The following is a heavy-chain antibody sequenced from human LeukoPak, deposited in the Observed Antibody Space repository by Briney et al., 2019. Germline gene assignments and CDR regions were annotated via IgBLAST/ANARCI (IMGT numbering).Heavy chain of an antibody. CDR1: GGSISSGGYC. V-gene: IGHV4-31*03. J-gene: IGHJ4*02. CDR3: ARDSARGGSPYYFDY. CDR2: IYYSGST. D-gene: IGHD3-16*01. Sequence: PSQTLSLTCTVSGGSISSGGYCWNWIRQHPGKGLEWIGYIYYSGSTYYNPALKSRVTISGDTSKNQFSLKLSSVTAADTAVYYCARDSARGGSPYYFDYWGQGTLVTVAS.